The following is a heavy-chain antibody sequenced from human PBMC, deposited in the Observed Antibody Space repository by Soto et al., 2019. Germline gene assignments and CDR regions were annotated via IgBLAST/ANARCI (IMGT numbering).Heavy chain of an antibody. CDR3: ASGGSGYYYFDY. J-gene: IGHJ4*02. V-gene: IGHV4-59*01. D-gene: IGHD3-22*01. Sequence: SETLSLTCTVSVGSSSSYYWSWIRQPPGKGLEWIGYIYYSGITNYNPSLKSRVTISVDTSKNQFSLKLSSVTAADTAVYYCASGGSGYYYFDYWGQGTLVTVSS. CDR2: IYYSGIT. CDR1: VGSSSSYY.